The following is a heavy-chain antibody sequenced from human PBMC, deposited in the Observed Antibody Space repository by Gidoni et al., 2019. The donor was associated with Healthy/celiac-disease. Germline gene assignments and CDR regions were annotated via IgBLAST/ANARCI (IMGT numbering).Heavy chain of an antibody. J-gene: IGHJ4*02. D-gene: IGHD6-6*01. Sequence: QVQLQESGPGLVKPSQTLSLTCTVSGGSIRSGDYYWSWIRQPPGKGLEWSGYIYSSGSTYYNPSLKSRVNISVYTSKNQCSLKRSSVTAADTAVYYCARAHYSSSFYFDYWGQGTRVTVSS. V-gene: IGHV4-30-4*01. CDR1: GGSIRSGDYY. CDR3: ARAHYSSSFYFDY. CDR2: IYSSGST.